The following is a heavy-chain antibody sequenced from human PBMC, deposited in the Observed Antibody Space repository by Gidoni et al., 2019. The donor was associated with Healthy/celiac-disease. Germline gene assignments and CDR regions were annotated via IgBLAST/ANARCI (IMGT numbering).Heavy chain of an antibody. CDR1: GFTFSSYA. CDR3: ARGGPGG. J-gene: IGHJ4*02. CDR2: ISYDGSNK. Sequence: QVQLVESGGGVVQPGRSLRLSCAASGFTFSSYARHWVRQAPGKGLGWLAVISYDGSNKYYADSVKGVFTISRDNSKNTLYLQMNSLRAEDTAVYDCARGGPGGWGQGTLVTVSS. V-gene: IGHV3-30*04. D-gene: IGHD3-16*01.